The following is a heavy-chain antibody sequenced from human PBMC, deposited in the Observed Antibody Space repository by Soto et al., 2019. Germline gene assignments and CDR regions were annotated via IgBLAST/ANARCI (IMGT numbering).Heavy chain of an antibody. Sequence: PGGSLRLSCAASGFTFSSYSMNWVRQAPGKGLEWVSSISSSSSYIYYADSVKGRFTISRDNAKNSLYLQMNSLRAEDTAVYYCAREGGLVSRSPPIDYWGQGTLVTVSS. CDR3: AREGGLVSRSPPIDY. V-gene: IGHV3-21*01. D-gene: IGHD2-8*01. J-gene: IGHJ4*02. CDR2: ISSSSSYI. CDR1: GFTFSSYS.